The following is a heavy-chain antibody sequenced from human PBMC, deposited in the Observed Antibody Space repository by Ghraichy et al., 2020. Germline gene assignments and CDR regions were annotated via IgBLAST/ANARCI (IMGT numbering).Heavy chain of an antibody. D-gene: IGHD5-12*01. CDR2: FYRDGFP. CDR3: ATGYGYFDL. CDR1: GFSVSHTY. Sequence: GGSLRLSCAASGFSVSHTYMNWVRQAPGKGLEWVSVFYRDGFPYYADSVKGRFTVSRDNSENTVYLQMNNLRVEDTAIYYCATGYGYFDLWGQGTLVTVSS. J-gene: IGHJ4*02. V-gene: IGHV3-53*01.